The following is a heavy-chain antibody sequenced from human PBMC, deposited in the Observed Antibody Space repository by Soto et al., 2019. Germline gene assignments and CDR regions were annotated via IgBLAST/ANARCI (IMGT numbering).Heavy chain of an antibody. Sequence: ASVKVSCKASGYTFTSYAISWVRQAPGQGLEWMGWISAYNGNTNYAQKLQGRVTMTTDTSTSTAYMELRSLRSDDTAVYYCARDGRLGYCSGGSCLDAFDIWGQGTMVTVSS. D-gene: IGHD2-15*01. CDR3: ARDGRLGYCSGGSCLDAFDI. CDR2: ISAYNGNT. V-gene: IGHV1-18*01. J-gene: IGHJ3*02. CDR1: GYTFTSYA.